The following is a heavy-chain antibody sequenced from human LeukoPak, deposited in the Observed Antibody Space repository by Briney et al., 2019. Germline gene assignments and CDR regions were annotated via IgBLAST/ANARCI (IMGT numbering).Heavy chain of an antibody. CDR1: GFPFTRYW. Sequence: GGALRLSFAAPGFPFTRYWMTWVRPAPGKGLDWVATIKQDGSEKYYLNSVKGRFTISRDNAKNSLYLQMNSLRAEDTAVYYSARDQRYYGSGSYYKGGIDYWGQGTLVTVSS. J-gene: IGHJ4*02. V-gene: IGHV3-7*01. CDR2: IKQDGSEK. D-gene: IGHD3-10*01. CDR3: ARDQRYYGSGSYYKGGIDY.